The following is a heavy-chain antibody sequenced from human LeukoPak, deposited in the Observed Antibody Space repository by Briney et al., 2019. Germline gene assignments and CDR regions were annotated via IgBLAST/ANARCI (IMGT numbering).Heavy chain of an antibody. J-gene: IGHJ4*02. CDR1: GGTFSSYA. V-gene: IGHV1-69*13. D-gene: IGHD4-23*01. CDR2: IIPIFGTA. CDR3: ASLESYYGGNSGDY. Sequence: SVKVSCKASGGTFSSYAISWVRQAPGQGLEWMGGIIPIFGTANYAQKFQDRVTITADESTSTAYMELSSLRSEDTAVYYCASLESYYGGNSGDYWGQGTLVTVSS.